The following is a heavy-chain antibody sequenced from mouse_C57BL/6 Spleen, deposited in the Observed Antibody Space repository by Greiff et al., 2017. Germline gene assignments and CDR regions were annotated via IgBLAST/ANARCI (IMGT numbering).Heavy chain of an antibody. CDR1: GYTFTDYN. CDR2: INPYDGGT. CDR3: ATPYYYGSSSFAY. V-gene: IGHV1-22*01. D-gene: IGHD1-1*01. J-gene: IGHJ3*01. Sequence: VQLQQSGPELVKPGASVKMSCKASGYTFTDYNMHWVKQSPGKSLEWIGFINPYDGGTSYNQKFKGQATLTVNKSSSTAYMELRSLTSEDSAVYYCATPYYYGSSSFAYWGQGTLVTVSS.